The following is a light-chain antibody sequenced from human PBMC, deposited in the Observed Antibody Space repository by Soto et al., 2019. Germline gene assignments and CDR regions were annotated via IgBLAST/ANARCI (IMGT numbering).Light chain of an antibody. CDR3: CSYAGGGTIA. V-gene: IGLV2-23*03. CDR1: SSDVGSYNF. CDR2: EGS. J-gene: IGLJ1*01. Sequence: QSVLTQPASVSGSPGQSITISCTGSSSDVGSYNFVSWYQQHPGKAPKLMIYEGSKRPSGVSNRFSGSKSGNTASLTISGLQAEDEADYYCCSYAGGGTIAIGTGTKLTVL.